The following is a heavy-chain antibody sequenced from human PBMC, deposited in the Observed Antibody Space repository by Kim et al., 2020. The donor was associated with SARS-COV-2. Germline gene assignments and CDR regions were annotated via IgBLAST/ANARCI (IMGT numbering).Heavy chain of an antibody. CDR1: GFTFSSYD. Sequence: GGSLRLSCAASGFTFSSYDMHWVRQATGKGLEWFSAIGTAGDTYYPGSVKGRFTISRENAKNSLYLQMNSLRAGDTAVYYCARGYSSSWYWAFDIWGQGTMVTVSS. V-gene: IGHV3-13*01. CDR3: ARGYSSSWYWAFDI. J-gene: IGHJ3*02. D-gene: IGHD6-13*01. CDR2: IGTAGDT.